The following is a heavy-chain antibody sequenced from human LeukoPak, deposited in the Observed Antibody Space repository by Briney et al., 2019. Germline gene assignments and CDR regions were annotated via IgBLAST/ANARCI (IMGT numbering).Heavy chain of an antibody. CDR3: AKTNAPYSSSWDNSPGAFDI. D-gene: IGHD6-13*01. J-gene: IGHJ3*02. Sequence: GGSLRLSCAAFGFTFSSYAMSWVRQAPGKGLEWVSSLSGSGSRTYYADSVKGRFTVSRDNSKNTLYLQMSSLRAEDTAVYYCAKTNAPYSSSWDNSPGAFDIWGQGTMVTVSS. CDR2: LSGSGSRT. CDR1: GFTFSSYA. V-gene: IGHV3-23*01.